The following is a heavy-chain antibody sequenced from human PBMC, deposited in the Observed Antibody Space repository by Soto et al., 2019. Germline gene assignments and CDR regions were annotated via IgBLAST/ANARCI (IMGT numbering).Heavy chain of an antibody. CDR1: GYSYTSYG. V-gene: IGHV1-18*01. J-gene: IGHJ4*02. D-gene: IGHD3-22*01. CDR3: ARDRGITMIDSDY. Sequence: ASVKLSFKASGYSYTSYGISWVRQAPGQGLEWMGWISAYNGNTNYAQKLQGRVTMTTDTSTSTAYMELRSLRSDDTAVYYCARDRGITMIDSDYWGQGTLVTVS. CDR2: ISAYNGNT.